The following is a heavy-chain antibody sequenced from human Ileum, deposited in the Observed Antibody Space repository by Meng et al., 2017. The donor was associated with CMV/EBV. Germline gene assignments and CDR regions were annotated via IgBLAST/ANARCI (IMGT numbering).Heavy chain of an antibody. CDR2: IKFDGSEK. CDR1: GFTFSSYW. CDR3: ARDLVGSLAPNN. J-gene: IGHJ4*02. V-gene: IGHV3-7*01. Sequence: GGSLRLSCAASGFTFSSYWMSWVRQSPGKGLDWVARIKFDGSEKQYVDSVKGRFTISRDNARNSLYLHLNSLRADDTAVYYCARDLVGSLAPNNWGQGTLVTVSS. D-gene: IGHD2-8*02.